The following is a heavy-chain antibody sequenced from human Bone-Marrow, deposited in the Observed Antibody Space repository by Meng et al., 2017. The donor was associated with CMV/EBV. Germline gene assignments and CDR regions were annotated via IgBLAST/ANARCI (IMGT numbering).Heavy chain of an antibody. CDR2: INPNSGGT. CDR3: ARGGSGYSSLSWFDP. D-gene: IGHD6-13*01. V-gene: IGHV1-2*02. CDR1: GYTFTGYY. J-gene: IGHJ5*02. Sequence: ASVKVSCKASGYTFTGYYMHWVRQAPGQGLEWMGWINPNSGGTNYAQKFQGRVTMTRDTSISADYMELSRLRSDDTAVYYCARGGSGYSSLSWFDPWVQGTLVTVSS.